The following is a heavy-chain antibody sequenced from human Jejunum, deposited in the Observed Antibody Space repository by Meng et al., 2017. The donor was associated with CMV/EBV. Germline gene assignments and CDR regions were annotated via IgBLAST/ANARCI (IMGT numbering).Heavy chain of an antibody. D-gene: IGHD6-13*01. CDR1: GDLVSRNRAA. Sequence: AISGDLVSRNRAAWNWIRQSPLRGLEWLGRTYYRSKWYNDYAVSVKSRITINPDTSKNQFSLQLNSVTPEDTAVYYCAGTGREGFDYWGQGTLVTVSS. CDR3: AGTGREGFDY. V-gene: IGHV6-1*01. J-gene: IGHJ4*02. CDR2: TYYRSKWYN.